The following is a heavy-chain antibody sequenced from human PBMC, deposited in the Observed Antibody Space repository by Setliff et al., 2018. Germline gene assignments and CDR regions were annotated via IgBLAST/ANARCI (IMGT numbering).Heavy chain of an antibody. Sequence: GGSLRLSCAASGFTFSSHWMTWVRQAPGKGLEWVANIKEDGGEKYYVDSVKGRFTISRDNAKNSLFLQMDSLRAEDTAVYYCAGSRTYIPVLDYCGQGTLVTVSS. CDR2: IKEDGGEK. CDR1: GFTFSSHW. CDR3: AGSRTYIPVLDY. D-gene: IGHD2-2*01. J-gene: IGHJ4*02. V-gene: IGHV3-7*01.